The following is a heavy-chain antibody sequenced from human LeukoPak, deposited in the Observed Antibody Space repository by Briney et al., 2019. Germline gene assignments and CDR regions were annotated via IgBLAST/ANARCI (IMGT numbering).Heavy chain of an antibody. J-gene: IGHJ4*02. CDR3: ARDFDSSGYYLGY. V-gene: IGHV1-2*02. Sequence: GASVKVSCKASGYTFTGYYIHWVRQAPGQGLEWVGWIKPNNGGTDYAQNFQGRVTMTRDTSISTAYMELSSLRSDDTAVYYCARDFDSSGYYLGYWGQGTLVTVSS. D-gene: IGHD3-22*01. CDR1: GYTFTGYY. CDR2: IKPNNGGT.